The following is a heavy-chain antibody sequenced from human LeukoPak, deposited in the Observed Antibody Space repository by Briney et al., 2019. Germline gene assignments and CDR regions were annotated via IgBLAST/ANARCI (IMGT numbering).Heavy chain of an antibody. J-gene: IGHJ6*03. CDR3: ARMAIVVVTSFYYYYYMDV. V-gene: IGHV4-30-4*08. Sequence: SETLSLTXTVSGGSISSDNYYWSWIRQPPGKGLQWIGYIYYNESTSYNPSLKSRVFISVDTSKNQFSLKLSSVTAADTAVYSCARMAIVVVTSFYYYYYMDVWGRGTTVTVSS. D-gene: IGHD3-22*01. CDR1: GGSISSDNYY. CDR2: IYYNEST.